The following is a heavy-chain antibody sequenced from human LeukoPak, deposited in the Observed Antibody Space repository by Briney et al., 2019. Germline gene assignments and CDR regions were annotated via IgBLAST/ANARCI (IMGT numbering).Heavy chain of an antibody. CDR3: ARLVVNWFDP. V-gene: IGHV4-39*07. J-gene: IGHJ5*02. CDR2: MYYSGST. CDR1: GGSISSSTYY. Sequence: PSETLSLTCTVSGGSISSSTYYWGWIRQPPGKGLEWIGSMYYSGSTYYNPSLKSRVTISVDTSKNQFSLKLSSVTAADTAVYYCARLVVNWFDPWGQGTLVTVSS.